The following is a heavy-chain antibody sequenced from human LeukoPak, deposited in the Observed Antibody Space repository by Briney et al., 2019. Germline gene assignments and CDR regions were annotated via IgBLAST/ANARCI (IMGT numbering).Heavy chain of an antibody. CDR1: GFTVSNNY. V-gene: IGHV3-33*08. Sequence: GGSLRLSCAASGFTVSNNYMNWVRQAPGKGLEWVALIWYDGSNKYYADSVRGRFTISRDNSKNTLYLQMNSLRAEDTAVYFCAREKDTAMVFDYWGQGTLVTVSS. D-gene: IGHD5-18*01. CDR2: IWYDGSNK. CDR3: AREKDTAMVFDY. J-gene: IGHJ4*02.